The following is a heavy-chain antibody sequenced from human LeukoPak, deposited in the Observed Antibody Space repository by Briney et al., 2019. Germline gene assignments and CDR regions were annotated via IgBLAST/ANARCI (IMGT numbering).Heavy chain of an antibody. V-gene: IGHV3-7*01. CDR1: GFTFSRHW. CDR3: AREVHAAVTDFDY. J-gene: IGHJ4*02. Sequence: GGSLRLSCAASGFTFSRHWMSWVRQAPGKGLEWVANIKEDGSEKYYVDSMKGRFTISRDNARNSLYLQMNSLRTEDTAVYYCAREVHAAVTDFDYWGQGTLVTVSS. CDR2: IKEDGSEK. D-gene: IGHD6-13*01.